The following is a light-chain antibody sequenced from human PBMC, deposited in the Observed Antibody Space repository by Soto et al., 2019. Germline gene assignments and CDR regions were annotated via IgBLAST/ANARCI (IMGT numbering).Light chain of an antibody. CDR1: QSVSSN. J-gene: IGKJ5*01. Sequence: EIVMTQSPATLSVSPGERATLSCRASQSVSSNLVWYQQKPGQAPRLLIYGASTRATGIPARFSGSGSETEFTLTISSLQSEDFAVYYCQQYNNWPITFGQGTRLEIK. V-gene: IGKV3-15*01. CDR2: GAS. CDR3: QQYNNWPIT.